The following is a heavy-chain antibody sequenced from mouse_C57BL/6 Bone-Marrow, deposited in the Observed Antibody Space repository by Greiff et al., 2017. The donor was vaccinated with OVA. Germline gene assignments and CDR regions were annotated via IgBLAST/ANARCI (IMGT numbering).Heavy chain of an antibody. CDR1: GYTFTDYN. D-gene: IGHD2-4*01. J-gene: IGHJ3*01. V-gene: IGHV1-18*01. Sequence: VQLKQSGPELAKPGASVKISCKASGYTFTDYNMDWVKQSHGKSLEWIGDINPNNGGTIYNQKFKGTATLTVDKSSSTAYMELRSLTSEDTAVYYCARGGYYDYDGGSWFAYWGQGTLVTVSA. CDR3: ARGGYYDYDGGSWFAY. CDR2: INPNNGGT.